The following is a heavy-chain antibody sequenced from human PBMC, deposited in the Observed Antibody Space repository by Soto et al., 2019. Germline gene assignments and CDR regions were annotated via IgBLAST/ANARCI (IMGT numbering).Heavy chain of an antibody. CDR2: IWYDGNNK. Sequence: QVQLGESGGGVVQPGGSLRLSCSASGFTLSKFGMHWVRQAPGKGLEWVAVIWYDGNNKYYADSVKGRFAISRDTSKNTVDLQMNSLAAEDKAMYYCAREGGDTHGYSWGQGTLVTVSS. V-gene: IGHV3-33*01. J-gene: IGHJ4*02. D-gene: IGHD2-21*01. CDR3: AREGGDTHGYS. CDR1: GFTLSKFG.